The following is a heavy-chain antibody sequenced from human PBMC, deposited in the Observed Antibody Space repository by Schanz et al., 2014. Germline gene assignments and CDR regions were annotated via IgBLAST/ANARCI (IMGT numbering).Heavy chain of an antibody. CDR1: GGTFSSYT. J-gene: IGHJ6*02. Sequence: QGPLVQSGAEVKKPGSSVKVSCTASGGTFSSYTISWIRQAPGQGLEWMGRIIPVLAIADYAQKFQGRVTITADKSTSAASMELSSLRSEDTAVYDCARGPCQGYSDGHNIGAYYYGMDVWGQGTPVTVSS. V-gene: IGHV1-69*02. CDR3: ARGPCQGYSDGHNIGAYYYGMDV. D-gene: IGHD5-18*01. CDR2: IIPVLAIA.